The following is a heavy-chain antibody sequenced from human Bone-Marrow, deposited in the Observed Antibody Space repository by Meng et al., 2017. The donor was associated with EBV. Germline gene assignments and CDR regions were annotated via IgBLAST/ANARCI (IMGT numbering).Heavy chain of an antibody. CDR2: ISYDGSSK. V-gene: IGHV3-30*18. CDR3: TKDRGVVLTAPLFDS. D-gene: IGHD2-21*02. J-gene: IGHJ4*02. CDR1: GFTFSSYG. Sequence: QVQLVEAGGWVVQPGGSLRLSCAASGFTFSSYGMHWVRQAPGKGLEWVAIISYDGSSKCYAESVKGRFTISRDNSRNTLYLQMNSLRADDTAVYSCTKDRGVVLTAPLFDSWGQGTLVTVSS.